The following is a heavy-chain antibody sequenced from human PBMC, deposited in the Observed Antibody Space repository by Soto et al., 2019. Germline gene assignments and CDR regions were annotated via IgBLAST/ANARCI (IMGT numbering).Heavy chain of an antibody. J-gene: IGHJ4*02. CDR1: GGTFSSYA. V-gene: IGHV1-69*05. D-gene: IGHD3-3*01. Sequence: ASVKVSCKASGGTFSSYAISWVRQAPGQGLEWMGGIIPIFGTANYAQKLQGRVTMTTDTSTSTAYMELRSLRSDDTAVYYCARDLTYYDFWSGYTPLGYWGQGTLVTVSS. CDR2: IIPIFGTA. CDR3: ARDLTYYDFWSGYTPLGY.